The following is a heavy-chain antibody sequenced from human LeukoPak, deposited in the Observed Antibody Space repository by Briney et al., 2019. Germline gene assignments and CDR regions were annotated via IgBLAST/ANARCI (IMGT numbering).Heavy chain of an antibody. D-gene: IGHD6-13*01. CDR2: MNPNSGNT. V-gene: IGHV1-8*01. J-gene: IGHJ4*02. Sequence: ASVKVSCKASGYTFTSYDINWVRQATGQGLEWMGWMNPNSGNTGYAQKFQGRVTMTRNTSISTAYMELSSLRSEDTAVYYCATARIGLWYADYWGQGTLVTVSS. CDR3: ATARIGLWYADY. CDR1: GYTFTSYD.